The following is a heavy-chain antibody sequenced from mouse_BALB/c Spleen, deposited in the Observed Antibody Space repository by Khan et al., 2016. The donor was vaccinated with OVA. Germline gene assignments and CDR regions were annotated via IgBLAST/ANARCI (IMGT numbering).Heavy chain of an antibody. D-gene: IGHD2-14*01. CDR1: GYTFTDYI. CDR2: IFPGSDTP. Sequence: QVRLQQSGPELVKPGASLKVSCKASGYTFTDYIIGWVKQSTRQGLEWIGDIFPGSDTPYYNEKFKDRATLTADKSANTAYMQISSLTSDESAVYCCARGGYSAFAYWGKGTLVTVSA. J-gene: IGHJ3*01. V-gene: IGHV1-77*01. CDR3: ARGGYSAFAY.